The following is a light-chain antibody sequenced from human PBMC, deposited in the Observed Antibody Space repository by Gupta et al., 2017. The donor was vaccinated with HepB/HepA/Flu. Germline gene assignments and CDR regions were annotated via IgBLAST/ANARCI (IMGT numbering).Light chain of an antibody. V-gene: IGLV2-14*01. CDR2: DVS. J-gene: IGLJ1*01. CDR3: SSYTSSSTYV. CDR1: SSDVGVYNY. Sequence: SALPQPAHVSGSPGQSITISCTCTSSDVGVYNYVSWYQQHPGKAPKLMIYDVSNRPSGVSNRFSGSKSGNTASLTISGLQAEDEADYYCSSYTSSSTYVFGSGTKVTVL.